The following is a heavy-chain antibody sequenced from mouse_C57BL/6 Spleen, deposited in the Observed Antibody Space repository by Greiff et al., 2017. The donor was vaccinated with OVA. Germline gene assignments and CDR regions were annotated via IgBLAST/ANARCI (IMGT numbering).Heavy chain of an antibody. CDR3: ARDYYGSSDY. V-gene: IGHV1-52*01. Sequence: VQLQQPGAELVRPGSSVKLSCKASGYTFTSYWMHWVKQRPIQGLEWIANIDPSDSETHYNQKFKDKATLTVDKSSSTAYMQLSSLTSEDSAVYYCARDYYGSSDYWGQGTTLTVSS. J-gene: IGHJ2*01. D-gene: IGHD1-1*01. CDR1: GYTFTSYW. CDR2: IDPSDSET.